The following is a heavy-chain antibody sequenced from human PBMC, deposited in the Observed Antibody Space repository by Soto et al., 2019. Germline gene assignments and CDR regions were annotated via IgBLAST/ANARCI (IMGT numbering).Heavy chain of an antibody. D-gene: IGHD6-13*01. Sequence: QVQLVESGGGVVQPGRSLRLSCAASGFTFSSYAMHWVRQAPGKGLEWVAVISYDGSNKYYADSVKGRFTISRDNSKNPLYLQMNSLRAEDTAVYYCARAAAVYYFDYWGQGTLVTVSS. CDR3: ARAAAVYYFDY. CDR1: GFTFSSYA. J-gene: IGHJ4*02. V-gene: IGHV3-30-3*01. CDR2: ISYDGSNK.